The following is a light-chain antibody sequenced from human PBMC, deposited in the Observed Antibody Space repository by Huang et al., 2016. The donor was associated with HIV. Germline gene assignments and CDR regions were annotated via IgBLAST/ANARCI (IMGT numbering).Light chain of an antibody. V-gene: IGKV3-15*01. CDR2: RTS. CDR1: QSVSSN. J-gene: IGKJ2*01. Sequence: EIVMTQSPATLSVSPGERATLSCRASQSVSSNLAWYQQRPGQAPRLLIDRTSTRATDIPARFSGSVSGTEFTLTISSLQSEDFAVYYCQQYDNWPLYTFGQGTKLEIK. CDR3: QQYDNWPLYT.